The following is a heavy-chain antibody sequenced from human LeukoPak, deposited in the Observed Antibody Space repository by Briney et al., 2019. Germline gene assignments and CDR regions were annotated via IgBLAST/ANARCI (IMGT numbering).Heavy chain of an antibody. CDR3: ARLEGAIVVETIPMGKKEIKYYYHMDV. Sequence: SGGSLRLSCAAFEFTLRSDSISWVRQVPGKGVEWVSSIFGSGGSISYTGSVQGRFTIPRDNAKNSVYRQMTSLRAEDTAVYYCARLEGAIVVETIPMGKKEIKYYYHMDVWGKGTTVTVSS. CDR1: EFTLRSDS. V-gene: IGHV3-21*06. D-gene: IGHD2-2*01. J-gene: IGHJ6*03. CDR2: IFGSGGSI.